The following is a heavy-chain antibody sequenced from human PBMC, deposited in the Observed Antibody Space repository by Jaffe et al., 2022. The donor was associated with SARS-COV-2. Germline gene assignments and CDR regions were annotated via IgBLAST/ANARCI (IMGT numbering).Heavy chain of an antibody. J-gene: IGHJ3*02. CDR2: INPNSGGT. CDR3: ARDLLDFWSGHSAFDI. V-gene: IGHV1-2*02. D-gene: IGHD3-3*01. Sequence: QVQLVQSGAEVKKPGASVKVSCKASGYTFTGYYMHWVRQAPGQGLEWMGWINPNSGGTNYAQKFQGRVTMTRDTSISTAYMELSRLRSDDTAVYYCARDLLDFWSGHSAFDIWGQGTMVTVSS. CDR1: GYTFTGYY.